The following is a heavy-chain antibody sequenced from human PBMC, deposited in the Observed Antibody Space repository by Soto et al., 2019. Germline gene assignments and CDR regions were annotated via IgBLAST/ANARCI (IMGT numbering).Heavy chain of an antibody. D-gene: IGHD3-22*01. J-gene: IGHJ6*02. V-gene: IGHV1-69*13. CDR3: ARDTSEFDYYDSSGYFPPGMDV. CDR2: IIPIFGTA. Sequence: SVKLSCKASGGTFRSCASSWVRQAPGQGLEWMGGIIPIFGTANYAQKFQGRVTITADESTSTAYMELSSLRSEDTAVYYCARDTSEFDYYDSSGYFPPGMDVWGQGTTVTVSS. CDR1: GGTFRSCA.